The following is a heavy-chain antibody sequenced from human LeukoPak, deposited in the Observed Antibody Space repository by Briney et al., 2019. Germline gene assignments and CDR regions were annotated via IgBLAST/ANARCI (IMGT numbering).Heavy chain of an antibody. V-gene: IGHV3-7*01. Sequence: GGSLRLSCAASGFDFSSEWMSWVRQAPGKGLEWAANINPVGSEELYVDSVKGRFTISRDNAKNSLYLQMNSLRAEDTAVYYCARDGSRQQLVQGLLDYWGQGTLVTVSS. D-gene: IGHD6-13*01. J-gene: IGHJ4*02. CDR3: ARDGSRQQLVQGLLDY. CDR1: GFDFSSEW. CDR2: INPVGSEE.